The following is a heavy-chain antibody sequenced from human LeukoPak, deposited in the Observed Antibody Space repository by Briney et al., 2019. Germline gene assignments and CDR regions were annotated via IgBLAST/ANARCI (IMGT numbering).Heavy chain of an antibody. V-gene: IGHV4-59*02. CDR3: ARDRYYDSSGWDY. J-gene: IGHJ4*02. D-gene: IGHD3-22*01. CDR2: IYYSGST. Sequence: PSETLSLTCTVSTVSVTSYYWTWIRQPPGKGLEWIGYIYYSGSTNYNPSLKSRVTISVDTSKNQFSLKVSSVTAADTAVYYCARDRYYDSSGWDYWGQGTLVTVSS. CDR1: TVSVTSYY.